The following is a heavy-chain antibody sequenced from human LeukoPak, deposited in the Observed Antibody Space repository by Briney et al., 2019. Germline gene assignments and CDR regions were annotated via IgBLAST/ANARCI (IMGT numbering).Heavy chain of an antibody. D-gene: IGHD3-22*01. V-gene: IGHV1-8*01. CDR2: MNPNSGNT. CDR1: GYTFTSYD. J-gene: IGHJ4*02. Sequence: ASVKVSCKASGYTFTSYDINWVRQATGQGLEWMGWMNPNSGNTGYAQKFQGRVTMARNTSISTAYMELGSLRSEDTAVYCCARVYDSSGYYYSTFDYWGQGTLVTVSS. CDR3: ARVYDSSGYYYSTFDY.